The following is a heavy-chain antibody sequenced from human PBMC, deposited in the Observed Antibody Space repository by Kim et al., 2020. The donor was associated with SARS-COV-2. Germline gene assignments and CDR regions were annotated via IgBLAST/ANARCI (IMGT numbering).Heavy chain of an antibody. CDR1: GGSFSGYY. D-gene: IGHD4-4*01. CDR2: INHSGST. V-gene: IGHV4-34*01. CDR3: ARDDYSNYRGSY. J-gene: IGHJ4*02. Sequence: SETLSLTCAVYGGSFSGYYWSWIRQPPGKGLEWIGEINHSGSTNYNPSLKSRVTISVDTSKKQFSLKLSSVTAADTAVYYCARDDYSNYRGSYWGQGTLV.